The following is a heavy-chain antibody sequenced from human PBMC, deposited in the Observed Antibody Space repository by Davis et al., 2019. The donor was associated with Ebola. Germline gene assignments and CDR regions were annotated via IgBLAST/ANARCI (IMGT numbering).Heavy chain of an antibody. Sequence: SVKVSCKASGGTFSSYAISWVRQAPGQGLEWMGGIIPIFGTANYAQKFQGRVTITADKSTSTAYMELRSLRSDDTAVYYCARTAVLRFLEWFITPGWFDPWGQGTLVTVSS. CDR2: IIPIFGTA. CDR3: ARTAVLRFLEWFITPGWFDP. CDR1: GGTFSSYA. V-gene: IGHV1-69*06. J-gene: IGHJ5*02. D-gene: IGHD3-3*01.